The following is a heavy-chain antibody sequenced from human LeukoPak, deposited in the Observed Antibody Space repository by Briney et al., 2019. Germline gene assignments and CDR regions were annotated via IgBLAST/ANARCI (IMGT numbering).Heavy chain of an antibody. CDR3: AKSRSVAGHGGDAFDI. V-gene: IGHV3-9*03. CDR1: GFPFDDYA. Sequence: AGRSMRLSCAASGFPFDDYAMHGVRPAPGKGLELVSGIRWNRGSIGYAASVKGRCHIPRDNGKNSLDLQMNSLRAEDMALYYCAKSRSVAGHGGDAFDIWGQGTMVTVSS. D-gene: IGHD6-19*01. CDR2: IRWNRGSI. J-gene: IGHJ3*02.